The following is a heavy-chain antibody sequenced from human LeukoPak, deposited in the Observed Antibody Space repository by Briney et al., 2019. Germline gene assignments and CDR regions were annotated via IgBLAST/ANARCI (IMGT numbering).Heavy chain of an antibody. V-gene: IGHV4-34*01. CDR2: INHSGST. Sequence: ETLSLTCAVYGGAFSGYYWSWIRQPPGKGLDWIGEINHSGSTNYNPSLKSRVTISVDMSKNQFSLKLSSMTAADTAVYYCARGPPAKPGTGYYYGMDVWGQGTTVTVSS. CDR1: GGAFSGYY. CDR3: ARGPPAKPGTGYYYGMDV. D-gene: IGHD2-2*01. J-gene: IGHJ6*02.